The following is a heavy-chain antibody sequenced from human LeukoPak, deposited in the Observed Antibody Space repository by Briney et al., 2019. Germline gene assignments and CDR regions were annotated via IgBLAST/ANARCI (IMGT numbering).Heavy chain of an antibody. J-gene: IGHJ4*02. CDR1: GFTFSSYG. Sequence: GGSLRLSCAASGFTFSSYGMHWVRQAPGKGLEWVAVISYDGSNKYYADSVKGRFTISRGNSKNTLYLQMNSLRAEDTAVYYCATSGIIGGQGTLVTVSS. D-gene: IGHD3-10*01. V-gene: IGHV3-30*03. CDR2: ISYDGSNK. CDR3: ATSGII.